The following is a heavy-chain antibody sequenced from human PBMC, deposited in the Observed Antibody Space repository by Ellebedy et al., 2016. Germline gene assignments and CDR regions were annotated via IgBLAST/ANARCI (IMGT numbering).Heavy chain of an antibody. CDR3: TTVYRYNYDSV. J-gene: IGHJ4*02. Sequence: GGSLRLSCAASGFTFSNTWMNWVRQAPGKGLEWVGRIKSKTDGGAADYAAPVKGGFTISRDDSKTTLYLQMNSLKTEDTAVYFCTTVYRYNYDSVWGQGTLVTVSS. D-gene: IGHD5-18*01. CDR2: IKSKTDGGAA. V-gene: IGHV3-15*01. CDR1: GFTFSNTW.